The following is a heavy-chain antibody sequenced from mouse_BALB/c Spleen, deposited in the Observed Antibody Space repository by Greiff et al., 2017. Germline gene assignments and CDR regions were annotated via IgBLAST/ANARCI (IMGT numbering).Heavy chain of an antibody. V-gene: IGHV6-3*01. D-gene: IGHD3-3*01. Sequence: EVKLVESGGGLVQPGGSMKLSCVASGFTFSSYWMSWVRQSPEKGLEWVAEIRLKSDNYATHYAESVKGKFTISRDDSKSRLYLQMNSLRAEDTGIYYCRRGAYWGQGTLVTVSA. CDR1: GFTFSSYW. CDR2: IRLKSDNYAT. CDR3: RRGAY. J-gene: IGHJ3*01.